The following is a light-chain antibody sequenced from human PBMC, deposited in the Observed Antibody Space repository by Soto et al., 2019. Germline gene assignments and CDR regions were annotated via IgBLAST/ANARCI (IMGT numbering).Light chain of an antibody. J-gene: IGKJ3*01. CDR1: QSISSY. CDR3: QPSYSTPFT. V-gene: IGKV1-39*01. CDR2: AAS. Sequence: DIQMTQSPSSLSASVGDRVTITCRASQSISSYLNWYQQKPGKAPKLLIYAASSLQSGVPSRFTGSGSATDFTLTISSLQPEDFATYYCQPSYSTPFTLAPGTKVDIK.